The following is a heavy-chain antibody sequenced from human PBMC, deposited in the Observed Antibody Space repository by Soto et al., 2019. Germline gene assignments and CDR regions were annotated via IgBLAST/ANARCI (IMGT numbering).Heavy chain of an antibody. D-gene: IGHD6-25*01. CDR2: IYYSGST. Sequence: SETLSLTCTVSGGSISSSNFYWGWIRRPPGKGLEWIGSIYYSGSTYYNPSLKSRVTISLDTSKKQFSLKLSSVTAADTAVYYCAGALGGYGSDHYHFAYWGQGTLVTVSS. CDR1: GGSISSSNFY. CDR3: AGALGGYGSDHYHFAY. J-gene: IGHJ4*02. V-gene: IGHV4-39*07.